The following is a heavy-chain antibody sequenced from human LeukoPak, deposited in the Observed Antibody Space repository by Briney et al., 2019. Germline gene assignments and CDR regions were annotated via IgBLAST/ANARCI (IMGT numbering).Heavy chain of an antibody. D-gene: IGHD1-14*01. J-gene: IGHJ4*02. CDR2: INQNGSEI. Sequence: PGGSLRLSCAASGFTFGSYWMSWVRQAPGKGLEWVANINQNGSEIYYVDSVKGRFTISRDNAKNSLYLQMNTLRAEDTALYYCARDPLTQNDYWGQGTLVTVSS. CDR1: GFTFGSYW. V-gene: IGHV3-7*01. CDR3: ARDPLTQNDY.